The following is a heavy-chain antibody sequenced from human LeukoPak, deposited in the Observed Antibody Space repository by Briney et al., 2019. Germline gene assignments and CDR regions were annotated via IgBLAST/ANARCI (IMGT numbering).Heavy chain of an antibody. V-gene: IGHV1-69-2*01. D-gene: IGHD2-2*01. CDR1: AYTFTSYY. Sequence: ASVKVSCKASAYTFTSYYMHWVRQAPGKGLEWMGRVDPQDGEAIYAEKFQGRVTMTADSTTNTAYMDLRRLRSEDTAVYYCTTGTDIVVVSTAEDYWGQGTLITVSS. CDR3: TTGTDIVVVSTAEDY. J-gene: IGHJ4*02. CDR2: VDPQDGEA.